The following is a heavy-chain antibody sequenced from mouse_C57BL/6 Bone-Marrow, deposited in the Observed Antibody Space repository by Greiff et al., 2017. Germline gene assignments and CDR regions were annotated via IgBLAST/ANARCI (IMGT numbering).Heavy chain of an antibody. CDR1: GFTFSDYG. CDR3: ARDYGRDYFDY. J-gene: IGHJ2*01. V-gene: IGHV5-17*01. D-gene: IGHD1-1*01. CDR2: ISCGSSTI. Sequence: EVQGVESGGGLVKPGGSLKLSCAASGFTFSDYGIHWVRQAPEKGLEWVAYISCGSSTIYYADTVKGRFTISRDNAKNTLFLQMTSLRSEDTAMYYCARDYGRDYFDYWGQGTTLTVSS.